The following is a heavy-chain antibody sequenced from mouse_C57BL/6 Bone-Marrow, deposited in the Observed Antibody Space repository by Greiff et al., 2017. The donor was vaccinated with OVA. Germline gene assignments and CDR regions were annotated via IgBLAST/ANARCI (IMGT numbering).Heavy chain of an antibody. Sequence: DVKLVESGGGLVQPGESLKLSCESYEYDFPSHDMSWVRKTPEKRLELVAAINSDGGSTYYTDTMERRFIISRDNTKKTLYLQMSSLRSGDTALYYCARHWRVRRRAWFANWGQGTGITVSA. CDR1: EYDFPSHD. CDR3: ARHWRVRRRAWFAN. D-gene: IGHD2-14*01. J-gene: IGHJ3*01. CDR2: INSDGGST. V-gene: IGHV5-2*01.